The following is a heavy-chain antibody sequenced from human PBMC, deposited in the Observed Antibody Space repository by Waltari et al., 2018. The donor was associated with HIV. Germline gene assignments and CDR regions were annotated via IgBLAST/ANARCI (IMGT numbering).Heavy chain of an antibody. J-gene: IGHJ6*02. CDR1: GFSFSAYS. V-gene: IGHV3-48*04. CDR3: ARVGDRTYAMDV. Sequence: EVQLVESGGGLIQPGGSLKLSCAASGFSFSAYSMNWVRQAPGKGVGWLSYYSSGSSNIYYAHSVKGRFTIYRDNAKTSLYLQMNSLRAKDTAVYYCARVGDRTYAMDVWGQGTTVTVSS. CDR2: YSSGSSNI. D-gene: IGHD2-21*02.